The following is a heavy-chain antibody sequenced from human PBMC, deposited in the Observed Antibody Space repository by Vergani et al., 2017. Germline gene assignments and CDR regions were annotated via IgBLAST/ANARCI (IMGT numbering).Heavy chain of an antibody. CDR1: GYTFTSYY. J-gene: IGHJ4*02. CDR3: ARGRGTSSIWSY. CDR2: INPSGGST. Sequence: QVQLVQSGAEVKKPGASVKVSCKASGYTFTSYYMHWVRQAPGQGLEWMGIINPSGGSTSYAQKFQGRVTITADESTSTAYMELSSLRSEDTAVYYCARGRGTSSIWSYWGQGTLVTVSS. V-gene: IGHV1-46*01. D-gene: IGHD6-13*01.